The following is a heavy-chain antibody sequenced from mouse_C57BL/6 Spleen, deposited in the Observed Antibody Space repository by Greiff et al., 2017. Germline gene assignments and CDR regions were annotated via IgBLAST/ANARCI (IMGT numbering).Heavy chain of an antibody. J-gene: IGHJ2*01. CDR1: GFSLTSYG. D-gene: IGHD1-1*01. CDR3: ARAYGSSPLYFDY. Sequence: QVQLQQSGPGLVQPSQSLSITCTVSGFSLTSYGVHWVRQSPGKGLEWLGVIWRGGSTDYNAAFMSRLSITKDNSKSQVFFKMNSLQADDTSIYYCARAYGSSPLYFDYWGQGTTLTVAS. CDR2: IWRGGST. V-gene: IGHV2-5*01.